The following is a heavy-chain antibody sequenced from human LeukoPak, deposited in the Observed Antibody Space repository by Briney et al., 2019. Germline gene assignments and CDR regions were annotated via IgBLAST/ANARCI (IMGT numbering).Heavy chain of an antibody. CDR2: ISTDGGST. J-gene: IGHJ4*02. D-gene: IGHD6-13*01. Sequence: GGSLRLSCVASGFTLSSHWMHWLRLAPGKGLVWVSRISTDGGSTGYADSVKGRFTISRDNARNTLYLQMNSLRAEDTAVYYCARGPWSAAGTSIDYWGQGTLVTVSS. CDR1: GFTLSSHW. V-gene: IGHV3-74*01. CDR3: ARGPWSAAGTSIDY.